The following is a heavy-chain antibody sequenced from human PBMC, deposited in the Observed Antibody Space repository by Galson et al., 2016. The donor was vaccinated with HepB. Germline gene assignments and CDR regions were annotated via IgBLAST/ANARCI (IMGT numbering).Heavy chain of an antibody. CDR2: VYRGRT. J-gene: IGHJ4*02. Sequence: ETLSLTCSDGSISSSDLSRGWIRQPPGKGLEWIGTVYRGRTYYNPSLEGRVTIFVDMSTDLLSLKATSLTAADTAVYYCARAGLLTKASFDYWGQGARVAVSS. V-gene: IGHV4-39*01. D-gene: IGHD4-11*01. CDR1: DGSISSSDLS. CDR3: ARAGLLTKASFDY.